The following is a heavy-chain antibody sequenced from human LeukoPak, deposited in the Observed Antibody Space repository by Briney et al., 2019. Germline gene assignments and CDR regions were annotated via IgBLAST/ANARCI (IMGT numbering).Heavy chain of an antibody. D-gene: IGHD6-13*01. CDR3: AKDSGYSSSWYGTIDY. Sequence: GGSLRLSCAASGFTFSTYTMAWVRQAPGGGLEWVSGISDNGGRTYYADSVKGRFTISRDNSKNTLYLQMNSLRAEDTAVYYCAKDSGYSSSWYGTIDYWGQGTLVTVSS. V-gene: IGHV3-23*01. CDR2: ISDNGGRT. CDR1: GFTFSTYT. J-gene: IGHJ4*02.